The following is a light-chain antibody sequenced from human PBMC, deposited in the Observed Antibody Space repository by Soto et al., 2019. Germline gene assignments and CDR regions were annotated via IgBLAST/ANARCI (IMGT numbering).Light chain of an antibody. Sequence: EIVLTQSPATLSLSPGERATLSCRASESVSSNFLSWYQQKPGQAPRLLLFGASSRAAGIPDRFSGSGSGTDFTLTISRLEPEDFAMYYCQQHGDSPFTFGPGTKVDIK. CDR3: QQHGDSPFT. CDR1: ESVSSNF. CDR2: GAS. V-gene: IGKV3-20*01. J-gene: IGKJ3*01.